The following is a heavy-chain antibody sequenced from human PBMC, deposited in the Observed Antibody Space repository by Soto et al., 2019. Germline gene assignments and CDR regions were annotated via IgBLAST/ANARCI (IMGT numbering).Heavy chain of an antibody. CDR1: GGTFSSYA. D-gene: IGHD3-3*01. Sequence: EASVKVSCKASGGTFSSYAISWVRQAPGQGLEWMGGIIPIFGTANYAQKFQGRVTITADESTSTAYMELSSLRSEDTAVYYCARPRAYYDFWSGSPFDYWGQGTLVTVSS. V-gene: IGHV1-69*13. CDR3: ARPRAYYDFWSGSPFDY. CDR2: IIPIFGTA. J-gene: IGHJ4*02.